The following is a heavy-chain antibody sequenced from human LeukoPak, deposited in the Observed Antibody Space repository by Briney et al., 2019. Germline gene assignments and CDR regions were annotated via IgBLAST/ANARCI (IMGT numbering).Heavy chain of an antibody. V-gene: IGHV5-51*01. Sequence: ESLKISCKGSGYSFATYWIAWVRQMPGKGLEWMGIIYPDESNIRYSPSFQGQVTISADKSISTAYLQWSSLKASDTAIYYCARPPSRGYSSSFEYWGQGTLVTVSS. CDR1: GYSFATYW. CDR3: ARPPSRGYSSSFEY. D-gene: IGHD2-2*03. J-gene: IGHJ4*02. CDR2: IYPDESNI.